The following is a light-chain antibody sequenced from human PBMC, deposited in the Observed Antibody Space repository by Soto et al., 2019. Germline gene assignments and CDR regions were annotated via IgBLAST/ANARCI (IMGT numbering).Light chain of an antibody. CDR2: AAS. J-gene: IGKJ4*01. CDR1: QSISTY. V-gene: IGKV1-39*01. CDR3: QHCYSTPLT. Sequence: DIQMTQSPSSLSASVGDRVPSTCRASQSISTYLHWYQQKPGKAPNLLLYAASTLQSGVPSRFSGSGSGTEFTLTIRSLQPADFATYFCQHCYSTPLTFGGGTKVDIK.